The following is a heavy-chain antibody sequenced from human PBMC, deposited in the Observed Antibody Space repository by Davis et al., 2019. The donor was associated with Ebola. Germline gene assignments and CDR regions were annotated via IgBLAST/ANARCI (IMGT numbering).Heavy chain of an antibody. V-gene: IGHV1-2*06. CDR1: GYTFTSYG. J-gene: IGHJ5*02. CDR2: INPNSGGT. D-gene: IGHD6-19*01. Sequence: ASVKVSCKASGYTFTSYGISWVRQAPGQGLEWMGRINPNSGGTNYAQKFQGRVTMTRDTSISTAYIELSRLRSDDTAVYYCARDGAYNSGWYVWFDPWGQGTLVTVSS. CDR3: ARDGAYNSGWYVWFDP.